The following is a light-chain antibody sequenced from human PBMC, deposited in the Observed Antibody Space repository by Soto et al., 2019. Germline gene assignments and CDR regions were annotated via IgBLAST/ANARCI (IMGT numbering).Light chain of an antibody. V-gene: IGKV1D-8*01. CDR1: QGISSY. Sequence: VIWMTQSPSLLSASTGDRVTISCRISQGISSYLDWYQQKPGKAPELLIYAASTLQSGVPSRLSGSGYGTDLTITISCMKYEDFETYYCQQYYSFTPAFGQGTKVDIK. CDR3: QQYYSFTPA. J-gene: IGKJ1*01. CDR2: AAS.